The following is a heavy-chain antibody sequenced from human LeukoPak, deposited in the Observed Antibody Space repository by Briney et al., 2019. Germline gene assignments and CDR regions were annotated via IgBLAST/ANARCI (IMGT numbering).Heavy chain of an antibody. J-gene: IGHJ3*02. Sequence: ASVKVSCKTSGYIFTNYGITWVRRAPGQGLEWMGWINPNSGGTDNAQKFQGRVTMTWDTSISTAYMELSRLRSDDTAVYYCARVGPIDGYHGIAFDIWGQGTMVTVSS. CDR1: GYIFTNYG. CDR3: ARVGPIDGYHGIAFDI. D-gene: IGHD5-24*01. V-gene: IGHV1-2*02. CDR2: INPNSGGT.